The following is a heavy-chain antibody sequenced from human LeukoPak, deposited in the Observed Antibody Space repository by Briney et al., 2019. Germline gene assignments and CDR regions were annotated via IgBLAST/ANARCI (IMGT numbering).Heavy chain of an antibody. J-gene: IGHJ5*02. CDR2: TSTYNDNT. D-gene: IGHD6-13*01. CDR1: GYTFSTYG. CDR3: ARDMVGLAADGNWFDP. Sequence: ASVKVSCKASGYTFSTYGISWVRQAPGQGLEWMGWTSTYNDNTKYAQNLQGRVTMTTDTSTSTAYMDLRSLRSDDTAVYYCARDMVGLAADGNWFDPWGQGTLVTVSS. V-gene: IGHV1-18*01.